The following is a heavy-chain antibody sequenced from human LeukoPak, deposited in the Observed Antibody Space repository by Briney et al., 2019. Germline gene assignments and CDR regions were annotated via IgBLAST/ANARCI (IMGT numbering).Heavy chain of an antibody. CDR3: ARDTGYYGSGEFDY. Sequence: SETLSLTCTVSGGSISSSYWSWIRQPAGKGLEWIGRIYTSGSTNYNPSLKSRVTMSLDTSKNQFSLKLSSVTAADTAVYYCARDTGYYGSGEFDYWGQGTLVTVSS. V-gene: IGHV4-4*07. J-gene: IGHJ4*02. CDR1: GGSISSSY. CDR2: IYTSGST. D-gene: IGHD3-10*01.